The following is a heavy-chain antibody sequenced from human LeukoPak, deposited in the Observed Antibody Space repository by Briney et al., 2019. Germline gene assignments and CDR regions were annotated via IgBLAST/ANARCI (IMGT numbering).Heavy chain of an antibody. CDR2: INPSSGST. J-gene: IGHJ4*02. Sequence: ASVKVSCKASGYTFTHYYVHWVRQAPGQGLEWMGIINPSSGSTSYAQKFQGRVTMTRDTSTSTVYMELSSLRSVDTAVYYCARDRRAVAHWGQGTLVTVSS. CDR3: ARDRRAVAH. D-gene: IGHD6-19*01. V-gene: IGHV1-46*01. CDR1: GYTFTHYY.